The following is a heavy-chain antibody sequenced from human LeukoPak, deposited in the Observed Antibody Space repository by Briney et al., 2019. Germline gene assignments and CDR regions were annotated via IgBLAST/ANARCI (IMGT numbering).Heavy chain of an antibody. CDR3: ARASGNNYYDSSGCDY. Sequence: GASVTVSCKASGYTFTSYGISWVRQAPGQGLEWMGWISAYNGNTNYAQKLQGRVTMTTDTSTSTAYMELRSLRSDDTAVYYCARASGNNYYDSSGCDYWGQGTLVTVSS. CDR2: ISAYNGNT. D-gene: IGHD3-22*01. V-gene: IGHV1-18*01. CDR1: GYTFTSYG. J-gene: IGHJ4*02.